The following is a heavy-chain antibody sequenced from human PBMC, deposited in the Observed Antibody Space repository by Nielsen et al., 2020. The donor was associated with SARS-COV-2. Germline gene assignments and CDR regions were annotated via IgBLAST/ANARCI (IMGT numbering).Heavy chain of an antibody. V-gene: IGHV1-8*01. D-gene: IGHD6-13*01. J-gene: IGHJ6*02. CDR3: ARASSSSWQYYYYYYGMDV. CDR2: MNPNSGNT. Sequence: WVRQAPGQGLEWMGWMNPNSGNTGYAQKFQGRVTMTRNTSISTAYMELSSLRSEDTAVYYCARASSSSWQYYYYYYGMDVWGQGTMVTVSS.